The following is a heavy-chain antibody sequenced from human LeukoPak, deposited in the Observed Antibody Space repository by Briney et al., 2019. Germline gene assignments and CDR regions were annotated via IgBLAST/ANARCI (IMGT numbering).Heavy chain of an antibody. CDR3: ARGYPMDV. CDR1: GYTFTNYA. Sequence: ASVKVSCKASGYTFTNYAMHWVRQAPGQRLEWMGWINTGNGNTKYSQRSQDRVTITRDTSASTAYMELSSLRSEDTAMYYCARGYPMDVWGQGTTVTVSS. D-gene: IGHD1-14*01. J-gene: IGHJ6*02. V-gene: IGHV1-3*04. CDR2: INTGNGNT.